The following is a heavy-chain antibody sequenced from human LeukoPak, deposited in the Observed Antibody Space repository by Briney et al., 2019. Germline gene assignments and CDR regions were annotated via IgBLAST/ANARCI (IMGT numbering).Heavy chain of an antibody. Sequence: PGGSLRLSCAASGFNFSHYVMHWVRQAPGKGLEWVSFIGSDAINKHFADSVKGRFTVSRDNSKNTLYLQMNSLRPEDTAVYYCAKDLSSGGGYDWGQGTLVTVSS. J-gene: IGHJ4*02. D-gene: IGHD3-16*01. V-gene: IGHV3-30*02. CDR1: GFNFSHYV. CDR3: AKDLSSGGGYD. CDR2: IGSDAINK.